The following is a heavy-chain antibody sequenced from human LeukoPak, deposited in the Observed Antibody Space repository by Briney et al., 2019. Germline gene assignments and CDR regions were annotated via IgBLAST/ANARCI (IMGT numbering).Heavy chain of an antibody. D-gene: IGHD2-8*01. CDR2: INHSGST. V-gene: IGHV4-34*01. CDR3: ARGPSRMVYAKTKNWFDP. J-gene: IGHJ5*02. Sequence: PSETLSLTCAVYGGSFSGYYWSWIRQPPGKGLEWIGEINHSGSTNSNPSLKSRVTISVDTSKNQFSLKLSSVTAADTAVYYCARGPSRMVYAKTKNWFDPWGQGTLVTVSS. CDR1: GGSFSGYY.